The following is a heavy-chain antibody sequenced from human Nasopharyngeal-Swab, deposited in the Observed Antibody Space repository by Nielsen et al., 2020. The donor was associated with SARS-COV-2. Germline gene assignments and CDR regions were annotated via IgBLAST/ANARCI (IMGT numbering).Heavy chain of an antibody. D-gene: IGHD6-13*01. CDR2: INHSGST. CDR3: GAGAGVGAFDI. V-gene: IGHV4-34*01. J-gene: IGHJ3*02. Sequence: GSLRLSCAVYGGSFSGYYWSWIRQPPGKGLEWIGEINHSGSTNYNPSLKSRVTISVDTSKNQFSLKLSSVTAADTAVYYCGAGAGVGAFDIWGQGTMVTVSS. CDR1: GGSFSGYY.